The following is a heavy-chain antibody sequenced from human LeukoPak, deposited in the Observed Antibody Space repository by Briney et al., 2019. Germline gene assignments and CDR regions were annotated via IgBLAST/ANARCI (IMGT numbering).Heavy chain of an antibody. V-gene: IGHV3-30*02. J-gene: IGHJ6*03. CDR3: AKIGGSGYPLRYYMDV. Sequence: GGSLRLSCAASGFTFSSYGMHWVRQAPGKGLEWVAFIRYDGSNKYYADSVKGRFTISRDNSKNTLYLQMNSLRAEDTAVYYCAKIGGSGYPLRYYMDVWGKGTTVTVSS. CDR1: GFTFSSYG. D-gene: IGHD3-3*01. CDR2: IRYDGSNK.